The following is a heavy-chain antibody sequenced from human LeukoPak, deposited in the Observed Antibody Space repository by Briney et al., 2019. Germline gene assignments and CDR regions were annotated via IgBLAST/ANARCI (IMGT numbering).Heavy chain of an antibody. CDR2: INHSGST. J-gene: IGHJ6*02. CDR1: GGSFSGYY. D-gene: IGHD5-18*01. Sequence: SETLSLTCAVYGGSFSGYYWSWIRQPPGKGLEWIGEINHSGSTNYNPSLKSRVTISVDTSKNQFSLKLSSVTAADTAVYYCARGPYGYGYYYYYGMGVWGQGTTVTVSS. V-gene: IGHV4-34*01. CDR3: ARGPYGYGYYYYYGMGV.